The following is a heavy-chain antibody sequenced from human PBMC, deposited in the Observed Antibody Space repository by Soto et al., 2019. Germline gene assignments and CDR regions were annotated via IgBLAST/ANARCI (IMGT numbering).Heavy chain of an antibody. V-gene: IGHV4-39*01. J-gene: IGHJ4*02. Sequence: ETLSLTCTVSGGSISSSSYYWGWIRQPPGRGLEWIGSIYYSGSTYYNPSLKSRVTISVDTSKNQFSLKLSSVTAADTAVYYCASSGWWYFDYWGQGTLVTVSS. CDR3: ASSGWWYFDY. D-gene: IGHD6-19*01. CDR1: GGSISSSSYY. CDR2: IYYSGST.